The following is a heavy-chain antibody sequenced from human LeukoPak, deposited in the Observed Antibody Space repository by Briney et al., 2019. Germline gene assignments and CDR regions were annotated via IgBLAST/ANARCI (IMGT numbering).Heavy chain of an antibody. CDR3: ARRLGRKFGERFYYYHYMDV. CDR1: GASISSNNYY. V-gene: IGHV4-39*07. J-gene: IGHJ6*03. Sequence: SETLSLTCTVSGASISSNNYYWGWIRQPPGKGLEWIGSIYHSGSTYYNPSLKSRVTISVDTSKNQFSLKLSSVTAADTAVYYCARRLGRKFGERFYYYHYMDVWGKGTTVTISS. D-gene: IGHD3-10*01. CDR2: IYHSGST.